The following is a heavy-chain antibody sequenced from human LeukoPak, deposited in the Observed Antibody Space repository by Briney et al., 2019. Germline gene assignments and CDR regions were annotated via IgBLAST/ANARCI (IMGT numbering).Heavy chain of an antibody. CDR1: GDSISRDY. CDR3: AKELLLPGVNWFHS. D-gene: IGHD1-7*01. V-gene: IGHV4-4*07. J-gene: IGHJ5*01. CDR2: IDSSGST. Sequence: PSETLSLTCTVSGDSISRDYWSWIRQPAGKGLEWIGRIDSSGSTEYNPSLKSRVMISVDKSNNRLSLSLSSVTAADTAQFYCAKELLLPGVNWFHSWGEGSLVTVS.